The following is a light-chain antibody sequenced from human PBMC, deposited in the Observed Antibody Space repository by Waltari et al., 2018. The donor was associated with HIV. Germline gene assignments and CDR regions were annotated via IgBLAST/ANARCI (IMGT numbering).Light chain of an antibody. CDR1: SSNIWRNY. Sequence: QSVLTQPPSVSAAPGQKVTISCSGSSSNIWRNYVSWYQQLPVAAPKLLIYDNTELPSGIPYRFAGSKSGTSATLGITGLQTGDEADYYCGTWDSSLGGWVFGGGTKLAVL. V-gene: IGLV1-51*01. J-gene: IGLJ3*02. CDR3: GTWDSSLGGWV. CDR2: DNT.